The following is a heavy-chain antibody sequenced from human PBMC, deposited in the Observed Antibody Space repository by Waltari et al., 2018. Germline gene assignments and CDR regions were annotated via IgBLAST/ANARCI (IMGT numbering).Heavy chain of an antibody. CDR3: ARAVTGTSNYDH. CDR2: ISYSAGT. J-gene: IGHJ4*02. CDR1: GGSVNHEDSH. V-gene: IGHV4-30-4*08. Sequence: QVQLQESGPGLVMPSQTLSLTCSVSGGSVNHEDSHWSWIRQPPEKGLEWIGYISYSAGTSYNPSLKSRVTISIDTSTNQFSLKLDSVTAADTAVYFCARAVTGTSNYDHWGQGTLVTVSS. D-gene: IGHD7-27*01.